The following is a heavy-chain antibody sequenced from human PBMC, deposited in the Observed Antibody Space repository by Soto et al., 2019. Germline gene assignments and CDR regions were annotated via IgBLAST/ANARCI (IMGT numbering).Heavy chain of an antibody. CDR2: IYWDDDK. D-gene: IGHD3-3*01. CDR3: AHRVLRTVFGLATTTAIYFDF. Sequence: QITLNESGPMPVNPRQTLTLTCTFSGFSLTTSGVGVGWIRQSPGKAPEWLALIYWDDDKRYSPSLKSRLTSPKDSSKALVVLTMADLGPADTGTSYCAHRVLRTVFGLATTTAIYFDFWGQGTPVAVS. CDR1: GFSLTTSGVG. J-gene: IGHJ4*02. V-gene: IGHV2-5*02.